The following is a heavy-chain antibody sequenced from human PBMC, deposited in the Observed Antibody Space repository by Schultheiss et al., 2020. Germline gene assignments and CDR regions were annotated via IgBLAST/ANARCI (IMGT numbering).Heavy chain of an antibody. D-gene: IGHD5-18*01. CDR2: ISGGGGST. Sequence: GGSLRLSCAVSGFTFSSYAMSWVRQAPGKGLEWVSAISGGGGSTYYADSVKGRFTISRDNSKNTLYLQMNSLRAEDTAVYYCARGGYSYGFDYWGQGILVTVSS. CDR1: GFTFSSYA. CDR3: ARGGYSYGFDY. V-gene: IGHV3-23*01. J-gene: IGHJ4*02.